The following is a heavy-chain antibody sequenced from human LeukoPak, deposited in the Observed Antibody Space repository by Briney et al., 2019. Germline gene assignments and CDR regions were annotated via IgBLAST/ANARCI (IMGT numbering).Heavy chain of an antibody. CDR3: AGCSSTKCIDAFDI. CDR1: GFTFGSNW. CDR2: IKQDGSEK. V-gene: IGHV3-7*01. Sequence: GGSLRLSCAASGFTFGSNWMSWVRQAPGKGLEWVANIKQDGSEKYYVDSVKGRFTISRDNAKNSLFLQINSLTAEDTAVYYCAGCSSTKCIDAFDIWGQGTMVTASS. D-gene: IGHD2-2*01. J-gene: IGHJ3*02.